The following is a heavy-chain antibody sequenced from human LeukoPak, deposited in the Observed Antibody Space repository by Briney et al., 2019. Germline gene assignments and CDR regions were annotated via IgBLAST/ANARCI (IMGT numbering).Heavy chain of an antibody. CDR2: IYYSEST. V-gene: IGHV4-59*01. D-gene: IGHD6-13*01. CDR3: ARLLAAVGFNWFDP. CDR1: GESFSGYY. J-gene: IGHJ5*02. Sequence: SETLSLTCAVYGESFSGYYWSWIRQPPGKGLEWIGYIYYSESTNYNPSLKSRVTISVDMSKNQFSLKLSSMTAADTAMYYCARLLAAVGFNWFDPWGQGTLVTVSS.